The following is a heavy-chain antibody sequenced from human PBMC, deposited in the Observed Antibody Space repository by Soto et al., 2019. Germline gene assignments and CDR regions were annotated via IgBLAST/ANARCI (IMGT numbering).Heavy chain of an antibody. CDR3: VRLRHDFWSGPRITGYYYAMDA. Sequence: GESLKISCKASGYSFTSYWIGWVRQMPGKGLEWMGIIYPGDSEIRYSPSFQGQVTLSADKSTSTAYLQWNSLKASDTAMYYCVRLRHDFWSGPRITGYYYAMDAWGQGTTVTVS. V-gene: IGHV5-51*01. D-gene: IGHD3-3*01. CDR1: GYSFTSYW. CDR2: IYPGDSEI. J-gene: IGHJ6*02.